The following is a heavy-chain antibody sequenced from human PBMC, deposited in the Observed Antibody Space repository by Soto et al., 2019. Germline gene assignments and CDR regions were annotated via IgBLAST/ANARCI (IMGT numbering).Heavy chain of an antibody. CDR1: GDTFSSYA. CDR2: IITVLGTT. J-gene: IGHJ6*02. D-gene: IGHD3-10*01. Sequence: SVKVSCKASGDTFSSYAVNWVRQAPGRGLEWMGRIITVLGTTDYAQNFKGRLTITAEKSTKTVYMELSSLRFEDTAVYYCARGVMVRGLNYYAMDVWGQGTTVTVSS. V-gene: IGHV1-69*04. CDR3: ARGVMVRGLNYYAMDV.